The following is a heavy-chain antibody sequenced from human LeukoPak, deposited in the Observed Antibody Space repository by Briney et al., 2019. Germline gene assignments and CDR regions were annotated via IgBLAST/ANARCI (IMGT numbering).Heavy chain of an antibody. CDR1: GGSISSYY. J-gene: IGHJ4*02. CDR2: IYHSGST. CDR3: ARGEASPAPFDY. D-gene: IGHD6-6*01. Sequence: PSETLSLTCTVSGGSISSYYWSWIRQPAGKGLEWIGYIYHSGSTYYNPSLKSRVTISVDRSKNQFSLKLSSVTAADTAVYYCARGEASPAPFDYWGQGTLVTVSS. V-gene: IGHV4-59*12.